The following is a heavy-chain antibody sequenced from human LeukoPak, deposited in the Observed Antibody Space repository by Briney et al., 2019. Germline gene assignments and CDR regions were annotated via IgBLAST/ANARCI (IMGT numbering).Heavy chain of an antibody. J-gene: IGHJ4*02. D-gene: IGHD3-22*01. CDR1: GYTFNTYG. CDR3: ARDLRVVSYYFDS. CDR2: ISAYNDNT. V-gene: IGHV1-18*01. Sequence: ASARVSCKASGYTFNTYGISWVRQAPGQGLEWMGWISAYNDNTNYAQKFQGRVTMTTDTSTSTAYMELRSLRSDDTAVYYCARDLRVVSYYFDSWGQGTLVTVSS.